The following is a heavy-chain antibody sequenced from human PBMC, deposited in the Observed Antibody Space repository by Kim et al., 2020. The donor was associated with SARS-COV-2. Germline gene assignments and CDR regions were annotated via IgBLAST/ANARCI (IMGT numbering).Heavy chain of an antibody. CDR2: IKQDGIEK. J-gene: IGHJ4*02. D-gene: IGHD3-22*01. CDR1: GFTFTSYW. CDR3: ARDRRIESIAYYRGDLDY. Sequence: GGSLRLSCAVSGFTFTSYWMSWVRQAPGKGLEWVANIKQDGIEKYYLESVKGRFTISRDDAKKSLYLHMNSLRAEDTAVYYCARDRRIESIAYYRGDLDYWGQGTLVTVSS. V-gene: IGHV3-7*01.